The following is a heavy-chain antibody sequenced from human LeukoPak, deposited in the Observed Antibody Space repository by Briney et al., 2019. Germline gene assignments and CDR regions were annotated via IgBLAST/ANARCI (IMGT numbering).Heavy chain of an antibody. V-gene: IGHV3-30-3*01. Sequence: GGSLRLSCTASEFIFTNYAMHWVRQAPGKGLEWVALIAYDGVTKYFADSVKGRFTVSRDNSKNTLYLQMNSLRAEDTAVYYCARDLGVGSRYCSGGGCYGAPYGMDVWGQGTTVTVSS. J-gene: IGHJ6*02. CDR3: ARDLGVGSRYCSGGGCYGAPYGMDV. CDR2: IAYDGVTK. D-gene: IGHD2-15*01. CDR1: EFIFTNYA.